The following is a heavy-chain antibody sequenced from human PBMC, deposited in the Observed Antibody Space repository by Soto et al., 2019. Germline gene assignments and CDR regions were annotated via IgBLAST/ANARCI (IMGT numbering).Heavy chain of an antibody. CDR2: IYYSGST. CDR1: GGSVSSGSYY. J-gene: IGHJ6*02. V-gene: IGHV4-61*03. Sequence: SETLSLTCTVSGGSVSSGSYYWSWIRQPPGKGLEWIGYIYYSGSTNYNPSLKSRVTISVDTSKNHFSLKLTSVTAADTAVYYCARGSPMVNSYYYAMDVWGQGTTVTVSS. D-gene: IGHD5-18*01. CDR3: ARGSPMVNSYYYAMDV.